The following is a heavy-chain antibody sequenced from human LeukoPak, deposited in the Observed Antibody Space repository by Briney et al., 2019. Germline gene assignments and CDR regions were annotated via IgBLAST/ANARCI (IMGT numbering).Heavy chain of an antibody. V-gene: IGHV4-4*07. CDR2: IYTSGST. CDR3: ARDHYDLGYFDY. D-gene: IGHD3-3*01. CDR1: SGSISSYY. J-gene: IGHJ4*02. Sequence: SSETLSLTCTVSSGSISSYYWSWIRQPAGKGLEWIGRIYTSGSTNYNPSLKSRVTMSVDTSKNQFSLKLSSVTAADTAVYYCARDHYDLGYFDYWGQGTLVTVSS.